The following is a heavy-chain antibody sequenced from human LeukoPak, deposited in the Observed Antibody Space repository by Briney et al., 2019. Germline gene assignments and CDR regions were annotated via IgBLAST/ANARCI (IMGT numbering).Heavy chain of an antibody. D-gene: IGHD4-23*01. V-gene: IGHV3-11*04. CDR1: GFTFSDYY. Sequence: AGGSLRLSCAASGFTFSDYYMSWIRQAPGKGLEWVSYISSSGTTIYYADSVKGRFTISRDNAKNSLYLQMNSLRAEDTAVYYCAREAGGNYYYYYYMDVWGKGTTVTVSS. CDR3: AREAGGNYYYYYYMDV. CDR2: ISSSGTTI. J-gene: IGHJ6*03.